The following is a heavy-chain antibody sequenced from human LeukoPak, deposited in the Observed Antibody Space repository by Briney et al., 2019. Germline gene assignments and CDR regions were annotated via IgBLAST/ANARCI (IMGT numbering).Heavy chain of an antibody. Sequence: PGGSLRLSCVVSGFTVSSNYMSWVRQAPGKGLEWVSHISRSGSSTNYADSVKGRFTISRDNAKNSLYLQMNSLRAEDTAVYYCARDRYSGSYYTPYYYYGMDVWGQGTTVTVSS. CDR2: ISRSGSST. CDR3: ARDRYSGSYYTPYYYYGMDV. J-gene: IGHJ6*02. D-gene: IGHD1-26*01. CDR1: GFTVSSNY. V-gene: IGHV3-11*05.